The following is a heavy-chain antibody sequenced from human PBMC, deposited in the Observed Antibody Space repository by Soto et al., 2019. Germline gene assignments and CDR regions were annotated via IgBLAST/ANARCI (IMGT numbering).Heavy chain of an antibody. Sequence: SVKVSCKASGDTFTSYAISSLLQAPGQVLEWMVGIIPIFGTANYAQKFQVRVTITADKSTSTAYMELSSLRSEDTAVYYCARGEGYYYDSSGYYRFDYWGQGTLVTVSS. J-gene: IGHJ4*02. CDR1: GDTFTSYA. CDR3: ARGEGYYYDSSGYYRFDY. D-gene: IGHD3-22*01. V-gene: IGHV1-69*06. CDR2: IIPIFGTA.